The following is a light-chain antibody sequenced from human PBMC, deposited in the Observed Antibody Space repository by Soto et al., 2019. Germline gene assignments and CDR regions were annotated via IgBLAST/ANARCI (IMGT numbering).Light chain of an antibody. V-gene: IGKV3-11*01. CDR2: DAS. Sequence: EIVLTQSPATLSLSPGERATLSCRASQSVSSYLAWYQQKPGQAPSLLIYDASNRATGLPARFSGSGSGTDFTLTISSLEPDDFAVYYCQQRSDWPFTFGGGTKVQIK. J-gene: IGKJ4*01. CDR1: QSVSSY. CDR3: QQRSDWPFT.